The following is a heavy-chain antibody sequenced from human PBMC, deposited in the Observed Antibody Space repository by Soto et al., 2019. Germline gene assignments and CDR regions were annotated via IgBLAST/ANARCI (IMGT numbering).Heavy chain of an antibody. CDR1: GGSISSGYY. Sequence: QVQLQESGPGLLKPSQTLSLTCTVSGGSISSGYYWSWIREHPVKGLEWNVYIHYSGNTYYNPSLKGRVSIALDESKSQFSMNLASVTAADSAGYYCARDAPVAGGGPNSMDVWCQGTTVTVSS. D-gene: IGHD6-13*01. CDR3: ARDAPVAGGGPNSMDV. CDR2: IHYSGNT. V-gene: IGHV4-31*03. J-gene: IGHJ6*02.